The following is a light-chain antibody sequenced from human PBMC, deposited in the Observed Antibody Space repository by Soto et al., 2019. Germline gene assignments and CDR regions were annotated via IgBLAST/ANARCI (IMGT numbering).Light chain of an antibody. Sequence: QSVLTQPPSVSGAPGQRVTISCTGSYSNIGADYAVHWYQQLPGRAPKLLIRANTNRPSGVPDRFSASKSGTSASLAITGLQVEDEADYYCQAYDAGLSGSVFGGGTKLTVL. V-gene: IGLV1-40*01. CDR2: ANT. CDR3: QAYDAGLSGSV. CDR1: YSNIGADYA. J-gene: IGLJ3*02.